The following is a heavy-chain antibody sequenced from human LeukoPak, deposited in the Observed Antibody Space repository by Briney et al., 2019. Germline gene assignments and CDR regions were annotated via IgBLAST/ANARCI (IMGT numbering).Heavy chain of an antibody. CDR3: ARARSLGLRYFDWTPTYFDY. Sequence: PSETQSLTCAVYGGSFSGYYWSSIRQPPGKGLEWIGEDNHSGSTNYNPSLKSRVTISVDTSKDQFSLKLSSVAAADTAVYYCARARSLGLRYFDWTPTYFDYWGQGTLVTVSS. D-gene: IGHD3-9*01. CDR1: GGSFSGYY. V-gene: IGHV4-34*01. J-gene: IGHJ4*02. CDR2: DNHSGST.